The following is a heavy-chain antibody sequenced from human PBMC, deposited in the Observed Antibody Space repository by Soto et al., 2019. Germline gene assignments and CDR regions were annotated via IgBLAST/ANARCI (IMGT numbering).Heavy chain of an antibody. Sequence: ASVKVSCKASGYTFTSYAMHWVRQAPGQRLEWMGWINAGNGNTKYSQKFQGRVTITRDTSASTAYMELSSLRSEDTAVYYCARGLLHYAYNWFDPWGQGTLVTVSS. J-gene: IGHJ5*02. CDR1: GYTFTSYA. D-gene: IGHD3-10*01. CDR2: INAGNGNT. CDR3: ARGLLHYAYNWFDP. V-gene: IGHV1-3*01.